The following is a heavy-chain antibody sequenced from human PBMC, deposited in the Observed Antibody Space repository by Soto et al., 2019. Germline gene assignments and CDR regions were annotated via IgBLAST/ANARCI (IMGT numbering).Heavy chain of an antibody. J-gene: IGHJ4*02. CDR1: GFTFSSYG. CDR3: AKEVITGDYFDY. D-gene: IGHD3-22*01. V-gene: IGHV3-30*18. Sequence: GSLRLSCAASGFTFSSYGMHWVRQAPGKGLEWVAVISYDGSNKYYADSVKGRFTISRDNSKNTLYLQMNSLRAEDTAVYYCAKEVITGDYFDYWGQGTLVTVSS. CDR2: ISYDGSNK.